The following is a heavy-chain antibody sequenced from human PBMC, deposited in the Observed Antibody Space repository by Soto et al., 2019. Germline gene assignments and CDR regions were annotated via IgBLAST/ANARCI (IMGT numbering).Heavy chain of an antibody. Sequence: VKVSCKASGYTFSNYGIHWVRQAPGQGLEWMGWISAYNGDTNFAQKVQGRLTMATDTSTTTAYMELRSLRSDDTAVYYCATSPSNLYGMDVWGQGTTVTVSS. V-gene: IGHV1-18*01. CDR2: ISAYNGDT. CDR1: GYTFSNYG. CDR3: ATSPSNLYGMDV. J-gene: IGHJ6*02.